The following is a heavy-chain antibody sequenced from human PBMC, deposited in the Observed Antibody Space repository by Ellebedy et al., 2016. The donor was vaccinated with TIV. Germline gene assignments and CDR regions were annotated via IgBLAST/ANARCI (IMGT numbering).Heavy chain of an antibody. V-gene: IGHV3-74*01. CDR3: ARDHPLGIENFDY. Sequence: GESLKISCAASGFTFSSYWMHWVRQAPGKGLVWVSRINSDGSSTSYADSVKGRFTISRDNAKNTLYRQMNSRRAEDTAVYYCARDHPLGIENFDYWGQGTLVTVSS. J-gene: IGHJ4*02. CDR2: INSDGSST. D-gene: IGHD7-27*01. CDR1: GFTFSSYW.